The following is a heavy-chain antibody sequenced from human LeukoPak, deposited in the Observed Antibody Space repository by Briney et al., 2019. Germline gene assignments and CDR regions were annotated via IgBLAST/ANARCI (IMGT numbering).Heavy chain of an antibody. Sequence: GGSLRLSCAASGFTLSSYGMHWVRQAPGKGLEWVAVMWYDGGNKYYTDSEKGRFTISRDNTKNTLYLQMNSLRAEDTAVYYCARGGQYCSGGSCYPGYWGQGTLVIVSS. CDR3: ARGGQYCSGGSCYPGY. CDR2: MWYDGGNK. CDR1: GFTLSSYG. V-gene: IGHV3-33*01. D-gene: IGHD2-15*01. J-gene: IGHJ4*02.